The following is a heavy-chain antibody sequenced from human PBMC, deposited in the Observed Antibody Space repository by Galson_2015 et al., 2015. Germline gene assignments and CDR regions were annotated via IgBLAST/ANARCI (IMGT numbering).Heavy chain of an antibody. V-gene: IGHV4-59*11. D-gene: IGHD4-11*01. Sequence: ETLSLTCTVSGGSISGHYWSWIRQPPGQGLEWIGYIYYSGSTNYNPSLKSRVTISVDTSKNHFSLKLSSVTAADTAVYYCARTRYSYYAFDYWGQGTLVTVSS. CDR1: GGSISGHY. J-gene: IGHJ4*02. CDR3: ARTRYSYYAFDY. CDR2: IYYSGST.